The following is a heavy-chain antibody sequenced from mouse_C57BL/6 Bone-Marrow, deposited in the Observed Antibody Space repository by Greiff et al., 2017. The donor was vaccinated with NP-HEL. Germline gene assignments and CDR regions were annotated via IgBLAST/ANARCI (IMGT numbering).Heavy chain of an antibody. J-gene: IGHJ2*01. D-gene: IGHD2-4*01. Sequence: QVQLKQPGAELVRPGSSVKLSCKASGYTFTSYWMHWVKQRPIQGLEWIGNIDPSDSETHYNQKFKDKATLTVDKSSSTAYMQLSSLTSEDSAVYYCAFYDYRGFDYWGQGTTLTVSS. CDR3: AFYDYRGFDY. V-gene: IGHV1-52*01. CDR2: IDPSDSET. CDR1: GYTFTSYW.